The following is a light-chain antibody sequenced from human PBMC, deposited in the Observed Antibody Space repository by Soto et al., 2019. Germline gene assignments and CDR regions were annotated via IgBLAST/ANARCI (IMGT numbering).Light chain of an antibody. CDR2: RAS. V-gene: IGKV3-20*01. CDR3: HQDGSSPRM. Sequence: NVLTQSPFTLSLSPGERATLSCRASQSFDNYLAWYQQKPGQAPRLLMYRASTRATGIPDRFTGSGSGTDFTLTISRLEPEDFAVYYCHQDGSSPRMFGQGTKVDI. CDR1: QSFDNY. J-gene: IGKJ1*01.